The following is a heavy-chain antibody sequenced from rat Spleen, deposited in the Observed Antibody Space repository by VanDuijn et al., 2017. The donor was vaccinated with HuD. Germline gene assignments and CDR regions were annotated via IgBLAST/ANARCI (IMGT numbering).Heavy chain of an antibody. V-gene: IGHV5-29*01. J-gene: IGHJ2*01. CDR2: TNYDGSRT. CDR3: ARRHYGYTDYFDY. D-gene: IGHD1-11*01. Sequence: EVQLEESDGGLVQPGRSQKLSCAAAGFIFSDYYMSWVRQAPTKGLEWVATTNYDGSRTYYRDSVKGRFTISRDNTKSTLSLQMDSLRSEDTATYYCARRHYGYTDYFDYWGQGVMVPVSS. CDR1: GFIFSDYY.